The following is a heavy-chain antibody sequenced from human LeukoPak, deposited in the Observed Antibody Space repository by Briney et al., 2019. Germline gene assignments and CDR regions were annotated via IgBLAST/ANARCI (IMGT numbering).Heavy chain of an antibody. Sequence: GESLKISCKGSGYSFTSYWIGWARQVPGKGLEWMAIIYPGDSGTRYSPSFQGQVTISADKSINVVYLQWTSLKASDSAIYYCARHYGYTGGWIDHWGQGTLVTVSS. CDR1: GYSFTSYW. V-gene: IGHV5-51*01. J-gene: IGHJ4*02. D-gene: IGHD6-25*01. CDR3: ARHYGYTGGWIDH. CDR2: IYPGDSGT.